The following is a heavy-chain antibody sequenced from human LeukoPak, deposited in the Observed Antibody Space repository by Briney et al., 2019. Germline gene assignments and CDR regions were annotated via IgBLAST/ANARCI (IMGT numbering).Heavy chain of an antibody. V-gene: IGHV6-1*01. CDR2: TYYRSKWYN. D-gene: IGHD5-18*01. Sequence: SQTLSLTCAISGDSVSSNSAAWNWIRQSPSRGLEWLGRTYYRSKWYNDYAVSAKSRITINPDTSKNQFSLQLNSVTPEDTAVYYCARVLDTPNSYCFDLWGQGTLVTVSS. CDR3: ARVLDTPNSYCFDL. CDR1: GDSVSSNSAA. J-gene: IGHJ4*02.